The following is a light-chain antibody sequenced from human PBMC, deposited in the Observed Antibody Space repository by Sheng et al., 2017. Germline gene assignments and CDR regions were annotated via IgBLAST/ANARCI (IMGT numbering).Light chain of an antibody. Sequence: DIVLTQSPGTLSLSPGERATLSCRASQIVSSDSLAWYQHKPGQAPRLLIFASSRRATGITDRFSGSGSGTDFSLTISRLEPEDFAVYFCHQYDSGGSFGQGTKLEI. CDR1: QIVSSDS. CDR2: ASS. J-gene: IGKJ2*04. V-gene: IGKV3-20*01. CDR3: HQYDSGGS.